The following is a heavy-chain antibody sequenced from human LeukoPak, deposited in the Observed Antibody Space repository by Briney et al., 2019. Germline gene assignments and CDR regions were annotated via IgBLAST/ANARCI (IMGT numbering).Heavy chain of an antibody. CDR3: ASLRKRGGAFDL. CDR1: RGSISSPNYY. J-gene: IGHJ3*01. V-gene: IGHV4-39*07. Sequence: SETLSLTCSVSRGSISSPNYYWGWIRQPPGKGLEWIGNIFYSGTTYYNPSLPSLKSRVTILADTSNNQFSLRLRSVTAADTAVYYCASLRKRGGAFDLWGQGTVVTVSS. CDR2: IFYSGTT.